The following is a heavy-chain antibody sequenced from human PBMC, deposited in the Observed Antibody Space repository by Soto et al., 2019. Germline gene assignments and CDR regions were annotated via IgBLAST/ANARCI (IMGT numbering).Heavy chain of an antibody. Sequence: QVQLQESGPGLVKPSQTLSLTCTVSSGSISSGGYYWRWIRQHPGKGLEWIGYIYYSGSTYYNPSLKSRVTISVDTSQNQFSLKLSSVTAADTAVYYCAMGGDYYDSSGYPQGFDYWGQGTLVTVSS. V-gene: IGHV4-31*03. CDR1: SGSISSGGYY. CDR2: IYYSGST. D-gene: IGHD3-22*01. CDR3: AMGGDYYDSSGYPQGFDY. J-gene: IGHJ4*02.